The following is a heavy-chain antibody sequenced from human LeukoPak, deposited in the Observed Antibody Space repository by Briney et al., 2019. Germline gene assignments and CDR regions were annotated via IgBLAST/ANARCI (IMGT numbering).Heavy chain of an antibody. CDR1: GGSISSSSYY. D-gene: IGHD6-6*01. Sequence: SSETLSLTCTVSGGSISSSSYYWGWIRQPPGKGLEWLGSIYYSGSTYYNPSLKSRVTISVDTSKNQFSLKLSSVTAADTAVYYCARASAEYSSSPHFDYWGQGTLVTVSS. CDR3: ARASAEYSSSPHFDY. V-gene: IGHV4-39*07. CDR2: IYYSGST. J-gene: IGHJ4*02.